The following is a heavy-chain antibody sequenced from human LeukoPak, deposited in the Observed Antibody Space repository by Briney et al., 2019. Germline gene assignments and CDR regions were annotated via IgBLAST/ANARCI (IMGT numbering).Heavy chain of an antibody. J-gene: IGHJ4*02. D-gene: IGHD3-16*02. V-gene: IGHV3-48*03. CDR1: GFTFSNYW. CDR2: ISSSGDII. Sequence: PGGSLRLSCAASGFTFSNYWMTWVRQAPGKGLEWVSYISSSGDIIYYSDSVKGRFTISRDDAKNSLYLEMNSLRVEDTAVYYCAGYTDYWGQGILVTVSS. CDR3: AGYTDY.